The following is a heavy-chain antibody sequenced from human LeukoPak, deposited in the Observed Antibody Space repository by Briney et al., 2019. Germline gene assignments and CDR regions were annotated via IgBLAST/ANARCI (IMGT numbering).Heavy chain of an antibody. CDR3: ARDRWTTKYYFDY. CDR1: GFTFSDYY. D-gene: IGHD1-1*01. J-gene: IGHJ4*02. CDR2: ISSRGTAK. Sequence: GGSLRLSCAASGFTFSDYYMTWIRQAPGKVLEWISYISSRGTAKYYADSVRGRFTISRDNAKNSLYLQMNDLGAEDTAVYYCARDRWTTKYYFDYWGQGTQVTVSS. V-gene: IGHV3-11*01.